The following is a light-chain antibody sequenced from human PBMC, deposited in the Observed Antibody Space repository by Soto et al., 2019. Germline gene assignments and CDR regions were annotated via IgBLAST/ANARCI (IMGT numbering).Light chain of an antibody. CDR3: SSYASSSTLV. CDR2: DVS. J-gene: IGLJ2*01. V-gene: IGLV2-14*01. CDR1: SSDVGGYDY. Sequence: QSALTQPASVSGSPGQSITISCTGTSSDVGGYDYVSWYQQHPGKFPKLMIYDVSSRPSGVSNRFSGSKSGNTASLTISGLQAEDEADYYCSSYASSSTLVFGGGTKLTVL.